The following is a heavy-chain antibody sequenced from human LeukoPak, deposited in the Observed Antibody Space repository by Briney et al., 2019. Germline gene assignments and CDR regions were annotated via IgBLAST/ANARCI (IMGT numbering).Heavy chain of an antibody. CDR1: GGTFNSYA. J-gene: IGHJ6*03. CDR2: IMPLFGTA. CDR3: ASGSLGDGYGVGDYYQYMDV. D-gene: IGHD5-24*01. Sequence: SVKVSCKASGGTFNSYAICWVRQAPGQGLEWMGGIMPLFGTANYAQEFQGRVTFTTDESASTAYMEVSSLRSEDTAVYYCASGSLGDGYGVGDYYQYMDVWGKGTTVTVSS. V-gene: IGHV1-69*05.